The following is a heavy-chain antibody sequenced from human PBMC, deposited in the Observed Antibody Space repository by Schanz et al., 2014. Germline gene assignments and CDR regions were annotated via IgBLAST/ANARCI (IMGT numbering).Heavy chain of an antibody. J-gene: IGHJ3*02. D-gene: IGHD4-17*01. CDR1: GSPFNVYW. CDR2: INHDGSDK. V-gene: IGHV3-7*01. Sequence: EVHLVESGGGLVQPGGSLRLSCADSGSPFNVYWMTWVRQAPGMGLEWVANINHDGSDKYYVDSVKGRFTISRDNVKNSLYLQMSSLRVEDTAVYFCARAGGYGGAFDIWGQGTVVTVSS. CDR3: ARAGGYGGAFDI.